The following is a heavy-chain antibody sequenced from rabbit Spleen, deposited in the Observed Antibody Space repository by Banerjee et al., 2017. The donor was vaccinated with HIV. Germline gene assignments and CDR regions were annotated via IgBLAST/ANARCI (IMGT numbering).Heavy chain of an antibody. V-gene: IGHV1S45*01. J-gene: IGHJ4*01. CDR1: GLDLSSRYW. CDR2: IDVAKYGTT. CDR3: ARDLAGVIGWNFSL. D-gene: IGHD4-1*01. Sequence: QEQLEESGGDLVKPGASLTLTCKASGLDLSSRYWICWVRQAPGKGLEWIACIDVAKYGTTYYTSWAKGRFTISKTSSTTVTLQMTSLTAADTATYFCARDLAGVIGWNFSLWGQGTLVTVS.